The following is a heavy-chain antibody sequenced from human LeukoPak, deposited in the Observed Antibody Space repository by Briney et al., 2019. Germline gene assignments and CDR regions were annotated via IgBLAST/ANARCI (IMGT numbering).Heavy chain of an antibody. J-gene: IGHJ4*02. Sequence: VASVKVSCKASGYTFTSYAMHWVRQAPGQRLEWMGWINAGNGNTKYSQKFQGRVTITRDTSASTAYMELSSLRSEDTAVYYCARDLFINSSGWYLFDYWGQGTLVTVSS. CDR1: GYTFTSYA. D-gene: IGHD6-19*01. V-gene: IGHV1-3*01. CDR3: ARDLFINSSGWYLFDY. CDR2: INAGNGNT.